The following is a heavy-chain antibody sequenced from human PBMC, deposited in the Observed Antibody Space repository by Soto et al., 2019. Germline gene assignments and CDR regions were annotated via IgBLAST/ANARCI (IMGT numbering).Heavy chain of an antibody. V-gene: IGHV3-23*01. Sequence: EVQLLESGGDLVQPGGSLRLSCAASGFTFSTYTMNWVRQAPGKGLVLVSGIYGSGGSAFYADSVKGRFTISRDNSGNTLYLHMNSLTVNDTAVYYCAKDAHEDGYWDCDYWGQGTLVTVST. CDR3: AKDAHEDGYWDCDY. J-gene: IGHJ4*02. D-gene: IGHD5-12*01. CDR1: GFTFSTYT. CDR2: IYGSGGSA.